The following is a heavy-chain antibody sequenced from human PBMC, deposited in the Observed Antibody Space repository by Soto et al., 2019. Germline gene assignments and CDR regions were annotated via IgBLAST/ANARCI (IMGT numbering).Heavy chain of an antibody. J-gene: IGHJ4*02. D-gene: IGHD1-26*01. Sequence: SETLSLTCTVSGGSVSSGSYYWSWIRQPPGKGLEWIGYIYYSGSTNYNPSLKSRVTISVDTSKNQFSLKLSSVTAADTAVYYCVRARGSYLDFDYWGQGTLVTVSS. CDR2: IYYSGST. CDR3: VRARGSYLDFDY. V-gene: IGHV4-61*01. CDR1: GGSVSSGSYY.